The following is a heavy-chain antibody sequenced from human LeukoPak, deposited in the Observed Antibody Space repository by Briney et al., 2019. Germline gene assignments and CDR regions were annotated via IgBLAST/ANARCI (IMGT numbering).Heavy chain of an antibody. CDR1: GFTFSDYV. D-gene: IGHD3-3*01. V-gene: IGHV3-23*01. CDR3: ARVGIFGVVISSQFDS. J-gene: IGHJ4*02. CDR2: INGSGGSI. Sequence: PGGSLRLSCAASGFTFSDYVIHWVRQAPGKGLEWVSAINGSGGSIYYAASVKGRFTISRDNSKNTLFLQMNSLRAEDTAVYYCARVGIFGVVISSQFDSGGQGTLVTVS.